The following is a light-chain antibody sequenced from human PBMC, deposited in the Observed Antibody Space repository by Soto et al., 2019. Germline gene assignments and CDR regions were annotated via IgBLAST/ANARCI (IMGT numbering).Light chain of an antibody. CDR1: RSDVGAYNY. CDR3: SSFTSRFTFV. Sequence: QSVLTQPASVSGSPGQSIAISCTGTRSDVGAYNYVSWYQQHPGKAPKLMISEVTNRPSGVSDRFSGSKSGNTASLTISGLQAEDEAAYYCSSFTSRFTFVFGTGTKV. J-gene: IGLJ1*01. V-gene: IGLV2-14*01. CDR2: EVT.